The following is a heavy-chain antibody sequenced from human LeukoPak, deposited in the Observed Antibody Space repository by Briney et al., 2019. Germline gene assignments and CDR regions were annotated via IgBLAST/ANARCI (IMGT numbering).Heavy chain of an antibody. CDR1: GFTFSSYG. CDR2: IWYDGSNK. V-gene: IGHV3-33*01. D-gene: IGHD3-22*01. CDR3: ARDALNYYDSSGYAVYFDY. J-gene: IGHJ4*02. Sequence: GRSLRLSCAASGFTFSSYGMHWVRQAPGKGLEWVAVIWYDGSNKYYADSVKGRFTISRDNSKNTLYLQMNSLRAEDTAVYYCARDALNYYDSSGYAVYFDYWGQGTLVTVSS.